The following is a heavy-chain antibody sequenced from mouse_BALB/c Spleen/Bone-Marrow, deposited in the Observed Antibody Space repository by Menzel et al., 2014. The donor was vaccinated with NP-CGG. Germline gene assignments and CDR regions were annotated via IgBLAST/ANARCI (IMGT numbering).Heavy chain of an antibody. Sequence: QVQLQQPGAELMKPGASVKISCKATGYTFSSYWIDWVKQRPGHGLEWIGEILPGSGSTNYNEKFKGKATFTADTSSNTAYMQLSSLTSEDSAVYYCARASWDYWGQGTSVTVSS. V-gene: IGHV1-9*01. CDR2: ILPGSGST. CDR1: GYTFSSYW. D-gene: IGHD6-1*01. J-gene: IGHJ4*01. CDR3: ARASWDY.